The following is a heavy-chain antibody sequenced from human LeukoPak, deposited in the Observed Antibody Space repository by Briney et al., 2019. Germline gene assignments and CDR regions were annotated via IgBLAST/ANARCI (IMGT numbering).Heavy chain of an antibody. D-gene: IGHD1-26*01. CDR3: TRVSGSYFSDV. CDR1: GFTFSDYY. V-gene: IGHV3-11*01. Sequence: GGSLRLSCAASGFTFSDYYMSWIRQAPGKGLEWVSCISSSGSTIYYAVSVRGRFTISRDNAKNSLYLQMNSLRAEDTAFYYCTRVSGSYFSDVWGKGTTVTVSS. CDR2: ISSSGSTI. J-gene: IGHJ6*04.